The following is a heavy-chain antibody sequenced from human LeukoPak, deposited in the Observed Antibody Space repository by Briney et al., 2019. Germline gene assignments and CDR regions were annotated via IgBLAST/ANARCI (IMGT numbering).Heavy chain of an antibody. CDR1: GYTFTSYD. V-gene: IGHV1-8*01. Sequence: ASVKVSCKASGYTFTSYDINWVRQATGQGLESMGWMNPNSGNTGCAQKFQGRVTMTRNTSISTAYMELSSLRSEDTAVYYCASWNYGSGSYSGYMDVWGKGTTVTVSS. CDR2: MNPNSGNT. J-gene: IGHJ6*03. CDR3: ASWNYGSGSYSGYMDV. D-gene: IGHD3-10*01.